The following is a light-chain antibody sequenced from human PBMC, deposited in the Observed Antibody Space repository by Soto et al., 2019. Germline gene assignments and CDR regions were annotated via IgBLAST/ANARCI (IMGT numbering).Light chain of an antibody. J-gene: IGLJ2*01. CDR1: SGHSSYA. CDR2: LNSDGSH. Sequence: QPVLTQSPSASASQGASVKLTCTLSSGHSSYAIAWHQQQPEKGPRYLMKLNSDGSHYKGDGIPDRFSGSSSGAERYLTISSLQSEDEADYYCQTWGTGIQVFGGGTKVTVL. V-gene: IGLV4-69*01. CDR3: QTWGTGIQV.